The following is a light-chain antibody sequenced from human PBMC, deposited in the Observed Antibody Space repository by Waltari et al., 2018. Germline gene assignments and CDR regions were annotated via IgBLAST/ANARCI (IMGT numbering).Light chain of an antibody. J-gene: IGLJ2*01. V-gene: IGLV3-25*03. CDR3: QSADASGTYKL. CDR1: ALPRQF. Sequence: SSELTQPPPVSVSPGQTASIPCPGDALPRQFASWYQQKPGQAPVIVIYKDTGRPSEIPERFSGSSSETTVTLTISGVQAEDEADYYGQSADASGTYKLFGGGTKLTVL. CDR2: KDT.